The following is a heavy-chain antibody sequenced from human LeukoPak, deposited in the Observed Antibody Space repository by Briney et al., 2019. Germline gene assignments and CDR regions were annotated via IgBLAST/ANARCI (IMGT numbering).Heavy chain of an antibody. CDR2: IRNKASGGTT. CDR1: EFTSGDYS. CDR3: TRDRIMTDF. V-gene: IGHV3-49*03. J-gene: IGHJ4*02. Sequence: GGSLRLSCTASEFTSGDYSMTWFRQAPGKGPEWVSFIRNKASGGTTEHAASVRGRFTTSRDDSKSIAYLRMNSLKTEDTALYYCTRDRIMTDFWGQGTLVTVSS. D-gene: IGHD2-15*01.